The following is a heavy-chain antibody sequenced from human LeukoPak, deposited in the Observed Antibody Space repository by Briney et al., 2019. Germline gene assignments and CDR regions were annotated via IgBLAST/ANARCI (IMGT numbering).Heavy chain of an antibody. J-gene: IGHJ4*02. D-gene: IGHD6-19*01. CDR3: ARKYSSGWLDY. CDR2: ISYDGSNK. CDR1: GFTFSSYA. V-gene: IGHV3-30-3*01. Sequence: GGSLRLSCAASGFTFSSYAMHWVRQAPGKGLEWVAVISYDGSNKYYADSVKGRFTISRDNSKNTLYLQMNSLRAEDTAVYYCARKYSSGWLDYWGQGTPVTVSS.